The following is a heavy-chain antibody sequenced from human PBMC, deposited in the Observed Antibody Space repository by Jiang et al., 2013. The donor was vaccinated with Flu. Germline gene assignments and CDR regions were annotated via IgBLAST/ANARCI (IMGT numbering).Heavy chain of an antibody. J-gene: IGHJ4*02. V-gene: IGHV3-48*03. D-gene: IGHD4-17*01. CDR3: ARDNDGDYYFDY. CDR1: GFTFSNYE. CDR2: ISASGSTI. Sequence: VQLLESGGGLVQPGGSLRLSCAASGFTFSNYEMNWVRQAPGKGLEWISYISASGSTIYYADSVKGRFTISRDNAKNSLYLQMNSMRAEDTALYYCARDNDGDYYFDYVGPGNPG.